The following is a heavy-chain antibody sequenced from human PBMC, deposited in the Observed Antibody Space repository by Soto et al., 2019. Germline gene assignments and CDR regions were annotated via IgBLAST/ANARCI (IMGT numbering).Heavy chain of an antibody. D-gene: IGHD3-10*01. CDR3: AREAYGSGSLYSYYYGMDV. CDR2: ISAYNGNT. Sequence: EASVKVSCKASGYTFTSYGISWVRQAPGQGLEWMGWISAYNGNTNYAQKLQGRVTMTTDTSTSTAYMELRSLRSDDTAVYYCAREAYGSGSLYSYYYGMDVWGQGTTVTVSS. J-gene: IGHJ6*02. CDR1: GYTFTSYG. V-gene: IGHV1-18*01.